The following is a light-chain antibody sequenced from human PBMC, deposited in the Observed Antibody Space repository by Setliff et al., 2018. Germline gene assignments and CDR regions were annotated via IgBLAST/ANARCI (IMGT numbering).Light chain of an antibody. J-gene: IGLJ1*01. CDR2: EVN. CDR1: SSDIGGYNY. Sequence: QSALAQPPSASGSPGQSVTISCTGTSSDIGGYNYVSWYQQHPGKAPKLMIYEVNKRPSGVPDRFSGSKSGNTASLTVSGLQAEDEADYYCSSYAGSRNFYVFGNGTKGTVL. CDR3: SSYAGSRNFYV. V-gene: IGLV2-8*01.